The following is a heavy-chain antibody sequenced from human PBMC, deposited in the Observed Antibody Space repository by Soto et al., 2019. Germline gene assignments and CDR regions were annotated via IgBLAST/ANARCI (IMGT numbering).Heavy chain of an antibody. V-gene: IGHV4-4*02. CDR3: YGSGRPLVS. CDR1: GGSISSSNW. D-gene: IGHD3-10*01. Sequence: QVQLQESGPGLVKPSGTLSLTCAVSGGSISSSNWWSWVRQPPGKGLEWIGEIYHSGSTNYNPPLKREATVSVDPATHQFSLRLSSATAAAPAVYYRYGSGRPLVSWGQGTLVTVSS. J-gene: IGHJ4*02. CDR2: IYHSGST.